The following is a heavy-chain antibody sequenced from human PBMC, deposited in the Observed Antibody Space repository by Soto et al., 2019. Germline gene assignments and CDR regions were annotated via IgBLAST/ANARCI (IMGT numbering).Heavy chain of an antibody. Sequence: QVQLVESGGGVVPPGRSLKLSCIASGFAFGSHGMHWVRQVSGKGLEWVAVISHDGQNQYYRESVKGRFTISRDNSKNSLFLEVHSLRVEDTAVYYCARERADIVVAPVATSGMDVWGQGTAVTVSS. CDR1: GFAFGSHG. J-gene: IGHJ6*02. D-gene: IGHD2-2*01. CDR2: ISHDGQNQ. V-gene: IGHV3-30*03. CDR3: ARERADIVVAPVATSGMDV.